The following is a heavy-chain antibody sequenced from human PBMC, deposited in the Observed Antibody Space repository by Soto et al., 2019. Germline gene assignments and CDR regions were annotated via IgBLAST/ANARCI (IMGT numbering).Heavy chain of an antibody. V-gene: IGHV4-59*08. J-gene: IGHJ4*02. CDR3: AKMERSKEGLSVYYFDD. D-gene: IGHD1-26*01. Sequence: QVQLEESGPGLVKPSETLSLTCTVSGVSISNYYWRWIRQSPEKGLEWIGYISYNGNTNYNPSLKSRITIPGVTSKNQFSLKLTAVTAADTAVYYCAKMERSKEGLSVYYFDDWGQGTLVTVSS. CDR2: ISYNGNT. CDR1: GVSISNYY.